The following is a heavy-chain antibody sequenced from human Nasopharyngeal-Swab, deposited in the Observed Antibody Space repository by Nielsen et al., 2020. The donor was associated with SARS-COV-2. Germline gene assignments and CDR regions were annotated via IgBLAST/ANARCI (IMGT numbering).Heavy chain of an antibody. CDR3: ARQGAVAGYYYYYIDV. CDR1: GYSFTSYW. J-gene: IGHJ6*03. V-gene: IGHV5-51*01. Sequence: GESLKISCKGSGYSFTSYWIGWVRQMPGKGLEWMGIIYPGDSDTRYSPSFQGQVTISADKSISTAYLQWSSLKASDTAMYYCARQGAVAGYYYYYIDVWGKGTTVTVSS. CDR2: IYPGDSDT. D-gene: IGHD6-19*01.